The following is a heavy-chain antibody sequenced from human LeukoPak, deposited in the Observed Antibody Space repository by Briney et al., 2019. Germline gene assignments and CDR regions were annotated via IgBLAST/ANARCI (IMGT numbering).Heavy chain of an antibody. Sequence: ASVKVSCKASGYIFSDYYIHWVRQAPGQGLEWMGWFNPKNGGTNFAPNFRGRVTMTRDTSVSIAYVELSRLTSDDTAVYYCARGYCSAGDCYEFDPWGQGTLVTVSS. V-gene: IGHV1-2*02. CDR2: FNPKNGGT. D-gene: IGHD2-15*01. CDR3: ARGYCSAGDCYEFDP. J-gene: IGHJ5*02. CDR1: GYIFSDYY.